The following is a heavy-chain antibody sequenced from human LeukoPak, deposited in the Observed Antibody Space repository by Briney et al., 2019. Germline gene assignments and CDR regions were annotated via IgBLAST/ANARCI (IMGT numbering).Heavy chain of an antibody. CDR2: INHSGST. J-gene: IGHJ3*02. CDR3: ARAGSYYAFDI. D-gene: IGHD1-26*01. CDR1: GGSFSGYY. V-gene: IGHV4-34*01. Sequence: SETLSLTCAVYGGSFSGYYWSWIRQPPGKGPEWIGEINHSGSTNYNPSLKSRVTISVDTSKNQFSLKLSSVTAADTAVYYCARAGSYYAFDIWGQGTMVTVSS.